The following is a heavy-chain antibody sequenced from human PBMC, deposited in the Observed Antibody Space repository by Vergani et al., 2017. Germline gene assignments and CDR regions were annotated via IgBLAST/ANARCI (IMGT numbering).Heavy chain of an antibody. Sequence: EVQLVQSGAEVKKPGESLIISCQLSGYTFTNYWIGWVRQMPGKGLEWMGIIHPADSDTRYSPSFQGQVTIAVDKSISTAYLQRSSLRASDSAMYYCARLYGRDSSGSKYVDYLGQGTLVTVSS. CDR3: ARLYGRDSSGSKYVDY. D-gene: IGHD3-22*01. CDR2: IHPADSDT. J-gene: IGHJ4*02. V-gene: IGHV5-51*01. CDR1: GYTFTNYW.